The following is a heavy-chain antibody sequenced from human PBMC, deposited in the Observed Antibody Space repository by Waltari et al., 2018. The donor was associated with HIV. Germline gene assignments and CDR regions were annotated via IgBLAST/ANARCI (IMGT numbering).Heavy chain of an antibody. D-gene: IGHD6-19*01. CDR3: ARDWITSGRLDTFDI. CDR2: IKQDGSDK. Sequence: EVQLVESGGGLVQPGGSLRLSCAASGFTFNRYWMTWLRQAPGKGLEWVANIKQDGSDKYYVDSVKGRFTISRDNAKNSLYLQMNSLRAEDTAVYYCARDWITSGRLDTFDIWGQGTMVTVSS. CDR1: GFTFNRYW. J-gene: IGHJ3*02. V-gene: IGHV3-7*01.